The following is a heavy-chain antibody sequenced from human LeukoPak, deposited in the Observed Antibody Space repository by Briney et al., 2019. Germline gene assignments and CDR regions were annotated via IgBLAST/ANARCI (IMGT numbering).Heavy chain of an antibody. CDR2: ISAHNDNT. CDR3: AGDGPRYCSGGICYSDH. CDR1: GYTFTRSG. D-gene: IGHD2-15*01. J-gene: IGHJ4*02. V-gene: IGHV1-18*01. Sequence: ASVKVSCKASGYTFTRSGITWVRQAPGQGLEWMGWISAHNDNTKYAQKLQGRVTMTTETSTNTAYMELRSLTSDDTAVYYCAGDGPRYCSGGICYSDHWGQGTLVTVSS.